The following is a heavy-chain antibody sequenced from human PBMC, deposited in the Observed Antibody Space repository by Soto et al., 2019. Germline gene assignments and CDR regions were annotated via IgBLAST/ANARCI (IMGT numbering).Heavy chain of an antibody. CDR3: ARGGYDWGP. Sequence: PSETLSLTCSVSGGSVNNYYWSWIRQPPGKGLEWIGYIYYSGSTNYNPSLKSRVTISLDTSKNQFFLKLSSVTAADTAVYYCARGGYDWGPWGQETRVTVSS. CDR2: IYYSGST. J-gene: IGHJ5*02. D-gene: IGHD3-16*01. CDR1: GGSVNNYY. V-gene: IGHV4-59*02.